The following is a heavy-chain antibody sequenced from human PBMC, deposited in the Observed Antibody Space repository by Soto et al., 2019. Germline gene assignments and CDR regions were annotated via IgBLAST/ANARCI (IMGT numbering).Heavy chain of an antibody. D-gene: IGHD3-22*01. J-gene: IGHJ5*02. CDR2: ISAYNGNT. CDR3: ATAHYDSSGYYWFDP. CDR1: GYTFTSYG. V-gene: IGHV1-18*01. Sequence: ASVKVSCKASGYTFTSYGISWVRQAPGQGLEWMGWISAYNGNTNYAQKLQGRVTMTTDTSTSTAYMELRSLRSDDTAVYYCATAHYDSSGYYWFDPWGQGTLVTVSS.